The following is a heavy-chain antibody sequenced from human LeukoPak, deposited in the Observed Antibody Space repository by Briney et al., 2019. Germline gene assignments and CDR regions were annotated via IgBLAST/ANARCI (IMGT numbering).Heavy chain of an antibody. D-gene: IGHD3-3*01. CDR1: GFTFGDYA. CDR2: IRSKAYGGTT. CDR3: LSDFVSLDH. J-gene: IGHJ4*02. V-gene: IGHV3-49*04. Sequence: GGSLRLFCTASGFTFGDYAMSWVRQAPGKGLEWVGFIRSKAYGGTTEYAASVKGRFTISRDDSKSIAYLQMNSLKTEDTAVYYCLSDFVSLDHWGQGTLVTVLS.